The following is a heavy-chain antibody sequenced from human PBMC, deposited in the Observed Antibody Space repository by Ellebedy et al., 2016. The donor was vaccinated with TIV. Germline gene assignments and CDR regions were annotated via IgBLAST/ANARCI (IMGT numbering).Heavy chain of an antibody. CDR1: SYTFTNYG. V-gene: IGHV1-18*01. D-gene: IGHD5-12*01. CDR2: ISGYNGNA. Sequence: AASVKVSCKASSYTFTNYGLTWVRQAPGQGIEWMGWISGYNGNANYAQKLQGSVTMNTETSTSTAYMELRSLRSDDTAGYYCARGSFGYASYYFDYWGQGTLVTVSS. CDR3: ARGSFGYASYYFDY. J-gene: IGHJ4*02.